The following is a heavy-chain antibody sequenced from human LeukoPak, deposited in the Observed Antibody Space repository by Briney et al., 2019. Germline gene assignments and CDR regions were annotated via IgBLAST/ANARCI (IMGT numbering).Heavy chain of an antibody. CDR1: GYSFTSYW. J-gene: IGHJ4*02. CDR3: GLLWFGESVDY. CDR2: ICPGDSDT. V-gene: IGHV5-51*01. Sequence: GESLQISCKGSGYSFTSYWIGWVRQMPGKGLEWMGIICPGDSDTRYSPSFQGQVTISADKSISTAYLQWSSLKASDTAMYYCGLLWFGESVDYWGQGTLVTVSS. D-gene: IGHD3-10*01.